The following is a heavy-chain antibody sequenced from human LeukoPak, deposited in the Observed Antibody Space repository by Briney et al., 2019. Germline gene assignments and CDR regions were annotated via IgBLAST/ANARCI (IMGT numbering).Heavy chain of an antibody. CDR2: ISSKGGST. D-gene: IGHD4-17*01. CDR1: GFTFSTYA. V-gene: IGHV3-64D*06. Sequence: QPGGSPRLSCSASGFTFSTYAMHWVRQAPGKGLEYVSAISSKGGSTYYADSVKGRFTISRDNSKNTLYLQMSSLRAEDTAVYYCVNSRMTTVTAFDYWGQGTLVTVSS. J-gene: IGHJ4*02. CDR3: VNSRMTTVTAFDY.